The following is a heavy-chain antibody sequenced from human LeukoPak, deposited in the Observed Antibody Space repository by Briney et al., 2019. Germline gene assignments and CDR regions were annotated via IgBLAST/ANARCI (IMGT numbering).Heavy chain of an antibody. V-gene: IGHV4-34*01. CDR3: ASLIAIKDFDY. CDR2: INHSGST. J-gene: IGHJ4*02. CDR1: GGSFSGYY. Sequence: SETLSLTCAVYGGSFSGYYWSWIRQPTGKGLEWIGEINHSGSTNYNPSLKSRVTISVDTSKNQFSLKLSSVTAADTAVYYCASLIAIKDFDYWGQGTLVTVSS. D-gene: IGHD2-21*01.